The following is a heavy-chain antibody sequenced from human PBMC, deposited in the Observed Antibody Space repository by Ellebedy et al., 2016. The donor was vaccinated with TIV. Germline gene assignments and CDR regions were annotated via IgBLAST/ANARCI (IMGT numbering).Heavy chain of an antibody. J-gene: IGHJ1*01. V-gene: IGHV1-69*13. CDR2: IIPMFGVT. D-gene: IGHD3-10*02. CDR1: GGTFGNHP. CDR3: ARDTHYYVQYFQH. Sequence: SVKVSCKASGGTFGNHPLSWVRQAPGQGLEWVGRIIPMFGVTDTAQMLQGRLTITADESTSTAYMELSSLRSEDTAMYYCARDTHYYVQYFQHWGQGTLVTVSS.